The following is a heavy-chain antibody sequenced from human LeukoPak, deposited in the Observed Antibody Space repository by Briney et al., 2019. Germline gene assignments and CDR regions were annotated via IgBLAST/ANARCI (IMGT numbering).Heavy chain of an antibody. D-gene: IGHD3-10*01. CDR1: GGSISSYY. CDR3: AKSNGYGLVDI. Sequence: SETLSLIGTVSGGSISSYYWSWIRQPPGKGLEWIGNIFYSGSTYYSPSLRSRVTISLDTSRNQFSLKLNSVTAADTAVYYCAKSNGYGLVDIWGQGTMVTVSS. V-gene: IGHV4-59*12. J-gene: IGHJ3*02. CDR2: IFYSGST.